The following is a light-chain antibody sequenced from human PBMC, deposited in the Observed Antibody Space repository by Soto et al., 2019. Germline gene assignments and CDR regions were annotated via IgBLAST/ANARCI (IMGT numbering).Light chain of an antibody. Sequence: DIQLTQSPSSLSASVGDRVTITCRASQSISIYLNWYQHKPGRAPKLLIFGAATLHTGVPPRFSGRGSGTNFTLTITSLQPEDFATYDCQQSYTSLALTFGGGTKVEI. CDR2: GAA. CDR3: QQSYTSLALT. J-gene: IGKJ4*01. V-gene: IGKV1-39*01. CDR1: QSISIY.